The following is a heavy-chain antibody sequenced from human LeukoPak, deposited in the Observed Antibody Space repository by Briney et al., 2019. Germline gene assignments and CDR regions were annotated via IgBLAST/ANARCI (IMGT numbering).Heavy chain of an antibody. CDR1: GFTFSNFG. V-gene: IGHV3-21*01. CDR3: ARDANIAAGRWFDP. CDR2: IYNSGNT. Sequence: GGSLRLSCAASGFTFSNFGMHWVRQAPGKGLEWVSVIYNSGNTYYADSVKGRFTISRDNAKNSLYLQMNSLRAEDTAVYYCARDANIAAGRWFDPWGQGTLVTVSS. D-gene: IGHD6-13*01. J-gene: IGHJ5*02.